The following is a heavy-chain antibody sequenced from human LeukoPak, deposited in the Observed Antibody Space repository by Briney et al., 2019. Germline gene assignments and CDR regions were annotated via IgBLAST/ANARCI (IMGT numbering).Heavy chain of an antibody. CDR1: GFVFSSYG. J-gene: IGHJ4*02. V-gene: IGHV3-30*03. CDR2: ISYDGSHV. Sequence: GGSLRLSCAASGFVFSSYGMHWVRQAPGKGLEWVAAISYDGSHVHYADSVNGRFTISRDNSKNTLYLQMNSLRAEDTAVYYCARDFLGYCSGGSCQRSYFFDYWGQGTLVTVSS. D-gene: IGHD2-15*01. CDR3: ARDFLGYCSGGSCQRSYFFDY.